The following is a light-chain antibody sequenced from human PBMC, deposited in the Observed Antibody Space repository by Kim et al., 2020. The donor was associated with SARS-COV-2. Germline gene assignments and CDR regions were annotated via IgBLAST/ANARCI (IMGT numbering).Light chain of an antibody. CDR3: ATWDDSSYV. Sequence: QPVLTQPPSASRTPGQRVTISCSGSSSNIGSNSVNWYQQLPGTAPKLLIYSNNQRPSGVPDRFSGSKSGTSASLAISGLQSEDEADYYCATWDDSSYVFGTGTKVTVL. J-gene: IGLJ1*01. CDR2: SNN. V-gene: IGLV1-44*01. CDR1: SSNIGSNS.